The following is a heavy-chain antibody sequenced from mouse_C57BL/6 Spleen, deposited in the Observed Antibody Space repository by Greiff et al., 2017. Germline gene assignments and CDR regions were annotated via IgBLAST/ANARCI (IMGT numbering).Heavy chain of an antibody. CDR2: IWSGGST. Sequence: VMLVESGPGLVQPSQSLSITCTVSGFSLTSYGVHWVRQSPGKGLEWLGVIWSGGSTDYNAAFISRLSISKDNSKSQVFFKMNSLQADDTAIYYCARGTKSYAMDYWGQGTSVTVSS. D-gene: IGHD2-14*01. V-gene: IGHV2-2*01. CDR1: GFSLTSYG. J-gene: IGHJ4*01. CDR3: ARGTKSYAMDY.